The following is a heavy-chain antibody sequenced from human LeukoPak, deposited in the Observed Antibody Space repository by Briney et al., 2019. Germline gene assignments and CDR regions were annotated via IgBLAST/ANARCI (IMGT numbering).Heavy chain of an antibody. CDR2: IYPGDSDT. CDR1: GYSFTSYW. CDR3: ATLTPHYYDSSGYPYYFDY. V-gene: IGHV5-51*01. J-gene: IGHJ4*02. Sequence: GESLKISCKGSGYSFTSYWIGWVRQMPGKGMEWKGIIYPGDSDTRYSPSFQGQVTISADKSISTAYLQWSSLKASDTAMYYCATLTPHYYDSSGYPYYFDYWGQGTLVTVSS. D-gene: IGHD3-22*01.